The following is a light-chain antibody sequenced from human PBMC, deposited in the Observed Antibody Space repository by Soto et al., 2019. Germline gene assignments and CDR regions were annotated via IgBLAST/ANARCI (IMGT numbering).Light chain of an antibody. Sequence: DIVLTQSPATLSSFPGDRVTLSCRASQYINTKLAWYQHRPGQAPRLLIYQTSIRAAGIPARFSASGSGTDFTLTISDLQPEDFSVYYCQQCHSSPLTFGQGTKVDI. J-gene: IGKJ1*01. CDR3: QQCHSSPLT. CDR1: QYINTK. V-gene: IGKV3-11*01. CDR2: QTS.